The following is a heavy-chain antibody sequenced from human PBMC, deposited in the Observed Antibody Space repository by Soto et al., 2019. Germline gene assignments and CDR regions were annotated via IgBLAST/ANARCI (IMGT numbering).Heavy chain of an antibody. J-gene: IGHJ5*02. Sequence: SETLSLPCAVYGWSFRGYYWSWIRQAPGKGLEWIGEINHSGSTNYNPSLKSRVTISVDTSKNQFSLKLSSVTAADTAVYYCASIYCSGGSCYSEWNWFDPWGQGTLVTV. CDR3: ASIYCSGGSCYSEWNWFDP. V-gene: IGHV4-34*01. CDR2: INHSGST. CDR1: GWSFRGYY. D-gene: IGHD2-15*01.